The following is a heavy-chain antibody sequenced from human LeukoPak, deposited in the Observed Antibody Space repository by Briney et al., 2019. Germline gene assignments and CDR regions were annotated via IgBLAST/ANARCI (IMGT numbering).Heavy chain of an antibody. CDR2: IYPGDSET. CDR1: GYSFTSYW. D-gene: IGHD3-22*01. V-gene: IGHV5-51*01. J-gene: IGHJ1*01. CDR3: ARLDEDFYYDGSGFYF. Sequence: GGSLRLSCKGSGYSFTSYWIGWVRQMPGKGLEWMGIIYPGDSETTYSPSFQGQVTISVDKSINTAYLQWSSLRTSDTAMYYCARLDEDFYYDGSGFYFWGQGTLVTVSS.